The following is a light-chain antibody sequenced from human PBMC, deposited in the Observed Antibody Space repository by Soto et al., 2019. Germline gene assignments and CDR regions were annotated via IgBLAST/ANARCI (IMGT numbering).Light chain of an antibody. CDR3: MQGVQTPRT. CDR1: QSLLHSNGYNY. CDR2: LAS. V-gene: IGKV2-28*01. J-gene: IGKJ4*01. Sequence: DIVMTQSPLSLPVTPGEPASISCRSSQSLLHSNGYNYLDWDVQKPGQSPQLLIFLASSRASGVPDRFSGSGSGTDFALRISRVEAEDVGVYYCMQGVQTPRTFGAGTKVEIK.